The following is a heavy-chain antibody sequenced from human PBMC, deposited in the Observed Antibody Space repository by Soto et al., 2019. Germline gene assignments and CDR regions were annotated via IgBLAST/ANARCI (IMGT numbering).Heavy chain of an antibody. CDR1: GGSISSSSYY. D-gene: IGHD3-3*01. J-gene: IGHJ6*02. Sequence: SETLSLTCTVSGGSISSSSYYWGWIRQPPGKGLEWIGSIYYSGSTYYNPSLKSRVTISVDTSKNQFSLKLSSVTAADTAVYYCARSGNFSEWEDPYYYYGMDVWGQGTTVTVSS. CDR2: IYYSGST. CDR3: ARSGNFSEWEDPYYYYGMDV. V-gene: IGHV4-39*01.